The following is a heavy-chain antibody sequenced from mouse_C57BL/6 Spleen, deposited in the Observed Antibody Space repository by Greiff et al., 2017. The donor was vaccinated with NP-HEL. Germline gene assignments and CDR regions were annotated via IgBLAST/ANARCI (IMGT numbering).Heavy chain of an antibody. J-gene: IGHJ2*01. D-gene: IGHD4-1*01. CDR3: TRGELDNYFDY. Sequence: EVKLVESGEGLVKPGGSLKLSCAASGFTFSSYAMSWVRQTPEKRLEWVAYISSGGDYIYYADTVKGRFTISRDNARNTLYLQMSSLKSEDTAMYYCTRGELDNYFDYWGQGTTLTVSS. CDR1: GFTFSSYA. V-gene: IGHV5-9-1*02. CDR2: ISSGGDYI.